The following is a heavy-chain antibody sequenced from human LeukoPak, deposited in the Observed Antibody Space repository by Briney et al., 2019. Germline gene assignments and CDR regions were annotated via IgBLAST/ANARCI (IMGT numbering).Heavy chain of an antibody. CDR2: ISSSSTTI. D-gene: IGHD5-24*01. CDR3: AREGYQRWLQFPFDY. Sequence: PGGSLRLSCAASGITFSSYNMNWVRQAPGKGLEWISYISSSSTTIYYADSVKGRFTISRDNAKNSLYLQMNSLRAEDTAVYYCAREGYQRWLQFPFDYWGQGTLVTVSS. V-gene: IGHV3-48*01. J-gene: IGHJ4*02. CDR1: GITFSSYN.